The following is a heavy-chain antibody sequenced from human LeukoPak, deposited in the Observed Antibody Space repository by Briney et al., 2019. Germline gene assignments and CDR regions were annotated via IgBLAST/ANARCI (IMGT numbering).Heavy chain of an antibody. CDR3: ARDQILNYDFWSGYYTPDNWFDP. CDR2: ISYDGSNK. V-gene: IGHV3-30-3*01. Sequence: GGSLRLSCAASGFTFSSYAMHWVRQAPGKGLEWVAVISYDGSNKYYADSVKGRFTISRDNSKNTLYLQMNSLRAEDTAVYYCARDQILNYDFWSGYYTPDNWFDPWGQGTLVTVSS. J-gene: IGHJ5*02. D-gene: IGHD3-3*01. CDR1: GFTFSSYA.